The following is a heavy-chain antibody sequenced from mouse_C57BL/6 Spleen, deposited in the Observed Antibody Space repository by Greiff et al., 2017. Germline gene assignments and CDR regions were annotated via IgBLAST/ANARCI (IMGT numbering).Heavy chain of an antibody. V-gene: IGHV14-3*01. CDR2: IYPANGNT. Sequence: EVKLQQSVAELVRPGASVKLSCTASGFNIKNTYMHWVKQRPEQGLEWIGRIYPANGNTKYDPKFQGKATITADPSSNTAYLQLSSLTSADTAIYYSARRAYSNYGMDYWGPGTSVTVSS. J-gene: IGHJ4*01. D-gene: IGHD2-5*01. CDR3: ARRAYSNYGMDY. CDR1: GFNIKNTY.